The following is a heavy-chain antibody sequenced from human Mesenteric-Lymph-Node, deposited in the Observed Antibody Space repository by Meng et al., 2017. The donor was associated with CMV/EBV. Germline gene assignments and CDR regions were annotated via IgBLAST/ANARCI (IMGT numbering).Heavy chain of an antibody. V-gene: IGHV3-23*01. CDR3: ARARVVGGMDV. Sequence: ETLSLTCAASGFTFSSYAMSWVRQAPGKGLEWVSAISGSGGSTHYADSVKGRFTISRDNAKNTLYLQMNSLRAEDTAVYYCARARVVGGMDVWGQGTTVTVSS. D-gene: IGHD2-15*01. CDR2: ISGSGGST. CDR1: GFTFSSYA. J-gene: IGHJ6*02.